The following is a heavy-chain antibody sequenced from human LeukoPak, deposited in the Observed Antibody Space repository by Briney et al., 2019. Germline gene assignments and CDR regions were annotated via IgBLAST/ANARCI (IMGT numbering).Heavy chain of an antibody. J-gene: IGHJ6*01. CDR2: ISSYNGNT. CDR1: LYTFTSYV. D-gene: IGHD6-19*01. V-gene: IGHV1-18*01. Sequence: ASVNVSCKCSLYTFTSYVISWVRQAPGQGVEWMGWISSYNGNTNYAKKLQGRLTMTRDTSPSTAYMELRRLRCDDTAVYYCARDPVVAVAGTAHYYGMDVWGQGTTVTVSS. CDR3: ARDPVVAVAGTAHYYGMDV.